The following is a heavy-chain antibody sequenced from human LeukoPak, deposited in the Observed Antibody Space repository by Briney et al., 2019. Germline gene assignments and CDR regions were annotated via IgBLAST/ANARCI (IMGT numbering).Heavy chain of an antibody. D-gene: IGHD6-13*01. CDR3: ARGYSSSWYFNWFDP. V-gene: IGHV4-38-2*02. CDR1: GYSISSGYY. Sequence: SETLSLTCTVSGYSISSGYYWGWIRQPPGKGLEWIGNIYHSGSTFYNPSLKSRVTISVDTSKNQFSLKLSSVTAADTAVYYCARGYSSSWYFNWFDPWGQGTLVTVSS. CDR2: IYHSGST. J-gene: IGHJ5*02.